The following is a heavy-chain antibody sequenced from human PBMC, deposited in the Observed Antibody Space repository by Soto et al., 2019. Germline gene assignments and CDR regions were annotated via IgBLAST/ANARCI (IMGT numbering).Heavy chain of an antibody. J-gene: IGHJ6*02. CDR3: ASSNELLPSADSPSHYYYGMDV. CDR1: GYTFTSYY. CDR2: INPSGGST. D-gene: IGHD2-15*01. Sequence: GASVKVSCKASGYTFTSYYMHWVRQAPGQGLEWMGIINPSGGSTSYAQKFQGRVTMTRDTSTSTVYMELSSLRSEDTAVYYCASSNELLPSADSPSHYYYGMDVWGQGATVTVSS. V-gene: IGHV1-46*01.